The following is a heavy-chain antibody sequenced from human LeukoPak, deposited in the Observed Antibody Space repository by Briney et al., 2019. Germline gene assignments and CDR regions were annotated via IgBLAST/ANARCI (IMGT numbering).Heavy chain of an antibody. V-gene: IGHV4-34*01. CDR1: GGSFSGYY. Sequence: SETLSLTCAGYGGSFSGYYWSWIRQPPGKGLEWIGEINHSGSTNYNPSLKSRVTISVDTSKNQFSLKLSSVTAADTAVYYCARGKTVDSSGYYYVGLVFDYWGQGTLVTVSS. CDR2: INHSGST. CDR3: ARGKTVDSSGYYYVGLVFDY. J-gene: IGHJ4*02. D-gene: IGHD3-22*01.